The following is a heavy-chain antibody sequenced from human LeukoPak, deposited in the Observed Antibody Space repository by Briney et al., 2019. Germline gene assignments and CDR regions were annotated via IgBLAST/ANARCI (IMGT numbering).Heavy chain of an antibody. J-gene: IGHJ4*02. CDR1: GGSISSSSYY. CDR2: IYYSGGT. D-gene: IGHD3-3*01. V-gene: IGHV4-39*01. Sequence: SETLSLTCTVSGGSISSSSYYWGWIRQPPGKGLEWIGSIYYSGGTYYNPSLKSRVTISVDTSKNQFSLKLSSVTAADTAVYYCARLRKGITIFGVARDYWGQGTLVTVSS. CDR3: ARLRKGITIFGVARDY.